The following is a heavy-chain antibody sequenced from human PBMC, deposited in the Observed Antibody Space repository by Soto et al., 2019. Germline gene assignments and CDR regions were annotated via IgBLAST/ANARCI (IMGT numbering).Heavy chain of an antibody. D-gene: IGHD1-26*01. V-gene: IGHV3-66*01. CDR3: ATGFGNYWAFDY. J-gene: IGHJ4*02. Sequence: PGGSLRLSCTASGFTIINNYMSWVRQAPGKGLEWVSVIYSGGSTYYADSVKGRFTISRDNSKNTLYLQMNSLRAEDTAVYYCATGFGNYWAFDYWGQGTLVTVSS. CDR2: IYSGGST. CDR1: GFTIINNY.